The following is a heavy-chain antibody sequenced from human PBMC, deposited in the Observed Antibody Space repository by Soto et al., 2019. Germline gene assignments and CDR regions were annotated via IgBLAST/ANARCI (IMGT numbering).Heavy chain of an antibody. CDR2: ISYDGSNK. J-gene: IGHJ6*02. V-gene: IGHV3-30-3*01. CDR3: ARGGLRFFVWLAYGMDV. Sequence: QVQLVESGGGGVQPGRSLRLSCAASGFTCSSYAMHLVRQSPGKGLEWVAIISYDGSNKYYADSVKGRFTISRDNSKNTLYLQMNSLRAEDTAVYYCARGGLRFFVWLAYGMDVWCQGTKVTVSS. CDR1: GFTCSSYA. D-gene: IGHD3-3*01.